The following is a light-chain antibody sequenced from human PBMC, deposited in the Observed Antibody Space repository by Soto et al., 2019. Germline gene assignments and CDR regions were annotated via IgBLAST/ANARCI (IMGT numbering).Light chain of an antibody. CDR2: GAS. Sequence: IAWTQRPGSLSWFPGERATRSCRVGQRDVSNYFAWYQQKPGQPPRLLIYGASSRATGIPDKFSGSGSGTDFTLTIDSLEPEDFATYFCQQSYSPLLTFGQGTKVDIK. CDR3: QQSYSPLLT. CDR1: QRDVSNY. J-gene: IGKJ1*01. V-gene: IGKV3-20*01.